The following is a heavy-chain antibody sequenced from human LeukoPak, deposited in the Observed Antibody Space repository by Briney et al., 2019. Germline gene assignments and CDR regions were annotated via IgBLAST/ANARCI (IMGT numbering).Heavy chain of an antibody. CDR1: GFPFSNYA. J-gene: IGHJ4*02. V-gene: IGHV3-30-3*01. CDR2: ISYDGTNK. D-gene: IGHD5-12*01. Sequence: PGGSLRLSCAASGFPFSNYAMHCVRQAPGKGLEWVAVISYDGTNKYYADSVKGRFTISRDNSKNTLYLQMSSLRAEDTAVYYCARDRSSYEYYLDYWGQGTLVTVSS. CDR3: ARDRSSYEYYLDY.